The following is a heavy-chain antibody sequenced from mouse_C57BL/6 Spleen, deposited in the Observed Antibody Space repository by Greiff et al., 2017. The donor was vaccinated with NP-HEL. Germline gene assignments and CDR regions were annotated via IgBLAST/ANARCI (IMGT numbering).Heavy chain of an antibody. CDR3: ARYGGDGLDY. V-gene: IGHV7-3*01. CDR1: GFTFTDYY. Sequence: DVQLVESGGGLVQPGGSLSLSCAASGFTFTDYYMSWVRQPPGKALEWLGFIRHKANGYTTEYSASVKGRFTISRDNSQSILYLQMNALRAEDSATYYCARYGGDGLDYWGQGTTLTVAS. CDR2: IRHKANGYTT. J-gene: IGHJ2*01. D-gene: IGHD2-3*01.